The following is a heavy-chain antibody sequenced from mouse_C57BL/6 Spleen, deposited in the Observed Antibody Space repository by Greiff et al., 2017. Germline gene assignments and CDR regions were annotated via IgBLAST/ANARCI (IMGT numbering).Heavy chain of an antibody. Sequence: VQLVESGAELVRPGASVKLSCKASGYTFTDYYINWVKQRPGQGLEWIARIYPGSGNTYYNEKFKGKATLTAEKTSSTAYMQLSSLTSEDSAVYFCARSQRMIYDGYFFDYWGQGTTLTVSS. V-gene: IGHV1-76*01. D-gene: IGHD2-3*01. CDR3: ARSQRMIYDGYFFDY. CDR2: IYPGSGNT. CDR1: GYTFTDYY. J-gene: IGHJ2*01.